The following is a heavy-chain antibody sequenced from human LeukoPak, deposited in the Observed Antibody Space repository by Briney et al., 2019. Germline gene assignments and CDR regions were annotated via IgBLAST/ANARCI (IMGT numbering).Heavy chain of an antibody. J-gene: IGHJ6*02. Sequence: GGSLRLSCAASGFTFSNAWMSWVRQAPGKGLEWVGRIKSKTDGGTTDYAAPVKGRFTISRDDSKNTLYLQMNSLKTEDTAVYYCTTEVWFGELLSYYYYGMDVWGQGTTVTVSS. CDR2: IKSKTDGGTT. CDR3: TTEVWFGELLSYYYYGMDV. V-gene: IGHV3-15*01. D-gene: IGHD3-10*01. CDR1: GFTFSNAW.